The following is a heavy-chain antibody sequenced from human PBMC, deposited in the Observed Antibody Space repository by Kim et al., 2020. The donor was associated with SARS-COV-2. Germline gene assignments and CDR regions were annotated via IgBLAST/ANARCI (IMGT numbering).Heavy chain of an antibody. D-gene: IGHD2-2*01. V-gene: IGHV3-23*01. J-gene: IGHJ3*01. CDR2: ISVSGDIT. CDR3: AKGGSTSGYAFDL. CDR1: GFTFSKFA. Sequence: GGSLRLSCAATGFTFSKFAMSWVRQAPGKGLEWVSIISVSGDITYYADSVKGRFTISRDNSKSTLYLQLNSLRAEHTAVYYCAKGGSTSGYAFDLWGQGTLVTVSS.